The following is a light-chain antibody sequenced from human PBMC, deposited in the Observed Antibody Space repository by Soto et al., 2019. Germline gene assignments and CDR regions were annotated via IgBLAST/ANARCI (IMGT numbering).Light chain of an antibody. Sequence: EVVLTQSPGTLSLSLGESATLSCRASQAISSNNLAWIQQKPGQAPRLLIFGASSRATGIPDRFSGSGSGTNFTLTISRLEPEDFAVYYCQQYGDSPRTFGQGTKVDIK. J-gene: IGKJ1*01. V-gene: IGKV3-20*01. CDR2: GAS. CDR1: QAISSNN. CDR3: QQYGDSPRT.